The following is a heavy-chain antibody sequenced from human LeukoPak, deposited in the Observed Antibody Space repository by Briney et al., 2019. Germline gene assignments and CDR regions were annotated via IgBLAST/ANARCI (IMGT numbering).Heavy chain of an antibody. Sequence: GGSLRLSCVASGFTFSTSWMSWLRQAPGKGLEWVATINPEGDEKFYVDSVKGRFTFSRDNTKNSLYLQMNSLRDDDTAMYYCARGSNWGGDYWGQGTLVTVSS. CDR1: GFTFSTSW. D-gene: IGHD6-13*01. J-gene: IGHJ4*02. CDR2: INPEGDEK. V-gene: IGHV3-7*01. CDR3: ARGSNWGGDY.